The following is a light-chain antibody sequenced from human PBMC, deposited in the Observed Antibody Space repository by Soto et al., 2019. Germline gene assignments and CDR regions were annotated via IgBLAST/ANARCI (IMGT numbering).Light chain of an antibody. CDR2: SNT. Sequence: QSVLPQPPSASGTPGQRVTISCSGSSSNLGSNVVNWYQQLPGTAPKLLIYSNTQRPSGVPDRFSGSKSGTSASLAISGLQSEDEADYYCAAWDDSLNGPVFGTGTKVTVL. J-gene: IGLJ1*01. CDR3: AAWDDSLNGPV. CDR1: SSNLGSNV. V-gene: IGLV1-44*01.